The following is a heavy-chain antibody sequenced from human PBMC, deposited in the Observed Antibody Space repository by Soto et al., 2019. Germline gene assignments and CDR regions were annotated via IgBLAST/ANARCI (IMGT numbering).Heavy chain of an antibody. CDR3: AREGEQLDGPPPYYYYGMDV. CDR1: GYTFTSYA. Sequence: QVQLVQSGAEVKKPGASVKVSCKASGYTFTSYAMHWVRQAPGQRLEWMGWINAGNGNTKYSQKFQGRVTITRDTAASTAYMELSSLRSEDTAVYYCAREGEQLDGPPPYYYYGMDVWGQGTTVTVSS. J-gene: IGHJ6*02. D-gene: IGHD1-1*01. V-gene: IGHV1-3*01. CDR2: INAGNGNT.